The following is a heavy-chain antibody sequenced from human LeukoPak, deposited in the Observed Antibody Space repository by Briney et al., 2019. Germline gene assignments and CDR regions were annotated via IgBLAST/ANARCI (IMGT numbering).Heavy chain of an antibody. CDR1: GFTFSSYA. Sequence: GGSLRLSCAVSGFTFSSYAMHWVRQAPGKGLEWVAVISYDGSNKYYADSVKGRFTISRDNSKNTLYLQMNSLRAEDTAVYYCARAYGGFDYWGQGTLVTVSS. CDR3: ARAYGGFDY. V-gene: IGHV3-30-3*01. J-gene: IGHJ4*02. CDR2: ISYDGSNK. D-gene: IGHD4-17*01.